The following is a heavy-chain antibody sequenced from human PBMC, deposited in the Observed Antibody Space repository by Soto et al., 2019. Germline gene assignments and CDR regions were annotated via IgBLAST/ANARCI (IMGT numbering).Heavy chain of an antibody. CDR1: GFTFSSYA. D-gene: IGHD7-27*01. CDR2: ISGSGGST. CDR3: ASHLGAGDSY. J-gene: IGHJ4*02. Sequence: GESLKISCAASGFTFSSYAMSWVRQAPGKGLEWVSAISGSGGSTYYADSVKGRFTISRDNSKNTLYLQMNSLRAEDTAVYYCASHLGAGDSYWGQGTLVTVSS. V-gene: IGHV3-23*01.